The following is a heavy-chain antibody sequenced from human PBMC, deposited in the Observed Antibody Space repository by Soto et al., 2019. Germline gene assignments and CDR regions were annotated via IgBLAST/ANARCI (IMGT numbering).Heavy chain of an antibody. V-gene: IGHV4-31*11. CDR2: IFYTGAT. CDR1: GDSISSRSPY. J-gene: IGHJ5*02. CDR3: AREGRHSGGMRESWFDP. Sequence: QVQLQESGPGLVKPSQTLSLTCAVSGDSISSRSPYWNWIRRVPGKGLEFIGYIFYTGATYYNRSRRGRISMSVDTSKNQFSLTVRSVTAADTAIYYCAREGRHSGGMRESWFDPWGQGTQVTVSS. D-gene: IGHD3-10*01.